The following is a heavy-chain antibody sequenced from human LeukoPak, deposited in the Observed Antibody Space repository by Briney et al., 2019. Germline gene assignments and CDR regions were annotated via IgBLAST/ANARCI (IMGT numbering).Heavy chain of an antibody. Sequence: PSETLSLTCAVYGGSFSGYYWSWIRQPPGKGLEWIGEINHSGSTNYNPSPKSRVTISVDTSKNQFSLKLSSVTAADTAVYYCARAPARIAAAGYWGQGTLVTVSS. CDR2: INHSGST. CDR1: GGSFSGYY. J-gene: IGHJ4*02. V-gene: IGHV4-34*01. D-gene: IGHD6-13*01. CDR3: ARAPARIAAAGY.